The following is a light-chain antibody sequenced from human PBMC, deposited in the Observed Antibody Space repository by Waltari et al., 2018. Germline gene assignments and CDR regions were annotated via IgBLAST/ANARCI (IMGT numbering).Light chain of an antibody. CDR1: RGHTNYA. V-gene: IGLV4-69*01. Sequence: QLVLTQSPSASASLGASVKLTCTLSRGHTNYAIAWHQQQPKKGPRFLMKLNSDGSQTKGDGIPYRFSGSSSGAERFLTISSLQSEDEGDYYCQTWDTDIHVVFGGGTKL. J-gene: IGLJ2*01. CDR3: QTWDTDIHVV. CDR2: LNSDGSQ.